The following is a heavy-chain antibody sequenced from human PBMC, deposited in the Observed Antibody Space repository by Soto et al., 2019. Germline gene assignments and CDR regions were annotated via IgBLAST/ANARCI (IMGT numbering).Heavy chain of an antibody. J-gene: IGHJ4*02. V-gene: IGHV3-30-3*01. CDR3: ARGYGGLSSSFDY. Sequence: QVQLVESGGGVVQPGRSLRLSCAASGFTFRSYAIHWVRQAPGKGLEWVSIISYDGSNKYYADSVKGRFTISRDNSKNTLYPQMICLSAEDTAVYYCARGYGGLSSSFDYWGQGTLVTVSS. CDR2: ISYDGSNK. D-gene: IGHD4-17*01. CDR1: GFTFRSYA.